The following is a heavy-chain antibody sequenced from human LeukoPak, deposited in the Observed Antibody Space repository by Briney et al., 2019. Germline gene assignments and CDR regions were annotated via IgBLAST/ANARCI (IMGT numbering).Heavy chain of an antibody. V-gene: IGHV3-48*02. CDR3: VRDQFFSFDY. D-gene: IGHD3-3*01. CDR1: GFTFNTYT. CDR2: ISGSSGII. Sequence: GGSLRLSCAASGFTFNTYTMNWVRQAPGKGLEWVSYISGSSGIIDYADSVRGRFTISRDNAKNSLYLQMNSLRDEDTAVYYCVRDQFFSFDYWGQGTLVTVSS. J-gene: IGHJ4*02.